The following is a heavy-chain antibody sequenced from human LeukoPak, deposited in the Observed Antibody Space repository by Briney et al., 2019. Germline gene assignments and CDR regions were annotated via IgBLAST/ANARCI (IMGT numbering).Heavy chain of an antibody. CDR3: ARERQWLGLDP. CDR1: GGSISSYY. Sequence: PSETLSLTCTVSGGSISSYYWSWIRQPPGKGLEWIGYIYYSGSTNYNPSLKSRVTISVDTSKNQFFLKLSSVTAADTAVYYCARERQWLGLDPWGQGTLVTVSS. D-gene: IGHD6-19*01. J-gene: IGHJ5*02. CDR2: IYYSGST. V-gene: IGHV4-59*01.